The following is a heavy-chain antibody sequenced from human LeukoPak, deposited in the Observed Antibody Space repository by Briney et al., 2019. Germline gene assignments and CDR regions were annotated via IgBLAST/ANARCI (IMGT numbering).Heavy chain of an antibody. V-gene: IGHV3-21*01. Sequence: PRGSLRLSCAASGFTFSSYSMNWVRQAPGKGLEWVSSISSSSGYIYYADSVKGRFTISRDNAKNSLYLQMNSLRAEDTAVYYCARDNNDFWSGYHPPLDVWGQGTTVTVSS. CDR3: ARDNNDFWSGYHPPLDV. D-gene: IGHD3-3*01. CDR2: ISSSSGYI. J-gene: IGHJ6*02. CDR1: GFTFSSYS.